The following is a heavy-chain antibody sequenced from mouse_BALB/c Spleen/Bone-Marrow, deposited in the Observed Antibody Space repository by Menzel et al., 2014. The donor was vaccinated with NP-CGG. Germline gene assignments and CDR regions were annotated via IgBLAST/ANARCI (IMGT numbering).Heavy chain of an antibody. CDR1: GYAFSVYW. V-gene: IGHV1-80*01. Sequence: QVQLQQSGAELVRPGSSVKISCKASGYAFSVYWMNWVKQRPGQGLEGIGQIYPGDGDTNYNGKFKGRATLTADKSPNTAYMQLSSLTSEDSAVYFCARGGISVDYWGQGTTPTVSS. CDR2: IYPGDGDT. CDR3: ARGGISVDY. J-gene: IGHJ2*01.